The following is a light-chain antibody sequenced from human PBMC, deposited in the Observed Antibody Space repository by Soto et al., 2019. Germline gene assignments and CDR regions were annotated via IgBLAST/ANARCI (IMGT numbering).Light chain of an antibody. V-gene: IGKV3-20*01. CDR1: QSVNIY. J-gene: IGKJ2*01. CDR2: GAS. CDR3: QQYGSSPPNT. Sequence: EIVLTQSPATLSLSPGERATLSCRASQSVNIYLAWYQQKPGQAPRVLIYGASSRATGIPDRFSGSGSGTDFTPPISRLEPADFAVYYCQQYGSSPPNTFGQGTKLEIK.